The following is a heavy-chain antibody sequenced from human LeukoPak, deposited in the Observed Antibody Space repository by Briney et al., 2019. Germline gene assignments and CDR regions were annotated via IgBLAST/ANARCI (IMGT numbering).Heavy chain of an antibody. CDR3: AKGRRTTVPFGY. CDR2: ISGSGGST. D-gene: IGHD4-11*01. Sequence: GGSLRLSCAASGFTFSSYAMSWVRQAPGKGLEWGSAISGSGGSTYYADSVNGGFTISGDNSNTTLYLQMNSPRAQDTAVYYCAKGRRTTVPFGYWGQGTLVTVSS. CDR1: GFTFSSYA. J-gene: IGHJ4*02. V-gene: IGHV3-23*01.